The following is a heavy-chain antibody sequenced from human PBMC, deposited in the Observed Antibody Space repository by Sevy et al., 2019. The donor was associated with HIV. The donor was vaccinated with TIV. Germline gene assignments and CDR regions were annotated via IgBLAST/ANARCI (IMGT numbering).Heavy chain of an antibody. Sequence: GGSLRLSCAASGLTFSSYWMHWVRQAPGKGLVWVSRINSDGSSTSYADSVKGRFTISRDNAKNTLYLQMNSLRVEDTAVYYCARDSVVAATYYGMDVWGQGTTVTVSS. CDR2: INSDGSST. CDR1: GLTFSSYW. D-gene: IGHD2-15*01. CDR3: ARDSVVAATYYGMDV. V-gene: IGHV3-74*01. J-gene: IGHJ6*02.